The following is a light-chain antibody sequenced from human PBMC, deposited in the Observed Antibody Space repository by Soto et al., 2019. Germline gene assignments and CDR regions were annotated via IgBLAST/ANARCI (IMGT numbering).Light chain of an antibody. CDR1: QSVLYSSNNKNY. CDR2: WAS. CDR3: QQYYSTPPT. Sequence: DTVMTQSPDSLAVSLGERATINCKSSQSVLYSSNNKNYLAWYQQKPGQPPKLLIYWASTRESGVPDRFSGGGSGTDFTLTISILQAEDVAVYYCQQYYSTPPTFGGGTKVEIK. J-gene: IGKJ4*01. V-gene: IGKV4-1*01.